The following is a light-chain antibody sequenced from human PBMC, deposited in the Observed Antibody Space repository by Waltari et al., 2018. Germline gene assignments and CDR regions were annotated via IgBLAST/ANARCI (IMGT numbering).Light chain of an antibody. CDR3: SSYAHNNHFV. V-gene: IGLV2-8*01. CDR1: NSDVRAYNY. J-gene: IGLJ1*01. Sequence: QSVLTQPPSATGSPGQSVTISCTGTNSDVRAYNYVSWYQQHPGKVPKLLIYEVTKRPSGVPDRFSGSKSGNTASLTVSGLQADDEADYYCSSYAHNNHFVFGTGTKVTVL. CDR2: EVT.